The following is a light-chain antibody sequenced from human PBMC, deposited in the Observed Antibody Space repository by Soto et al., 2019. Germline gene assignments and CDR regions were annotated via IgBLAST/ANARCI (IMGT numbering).Light chain of an antibody. CDR1: QSVSSN. J-gene: IGKJ1*01. CDR2: GAS. Sequence: EIVMTQSPATLSVSPGERATLSCRASQSVSSNLAWYQQKPGQAPRLLIYGASTRATGIPARFSGSGSGTEFTLTINGLQSEDFAVYYCQQYNNWPLTFGQGTKVEIK. CDR3: QQYNNWPLT. V-gene: IGKV3-15*01.